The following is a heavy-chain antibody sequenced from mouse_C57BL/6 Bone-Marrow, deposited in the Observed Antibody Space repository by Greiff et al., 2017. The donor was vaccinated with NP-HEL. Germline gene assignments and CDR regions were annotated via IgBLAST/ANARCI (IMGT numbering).Heavy chain of an antibody. CDR3: ARDASNWGYFDY. D-gene: IGHD4-1*01. V-gene: IGHV7-1*01. CDR2: SRNKANDYTT. Sequence: EVKLMESGGGLVQSGRSLRLSCATSGFTFSDFYMEWVRQAPGKGLEWIAASRNKANDYTTEYSASVKGRFIVSRDTSQSILYLQMNALRAEDTAMYYCARDASNWGYFDYWGQGTTLTVSS. CDR1: GFTFSDFY. J-gene: IGHJ2*01.